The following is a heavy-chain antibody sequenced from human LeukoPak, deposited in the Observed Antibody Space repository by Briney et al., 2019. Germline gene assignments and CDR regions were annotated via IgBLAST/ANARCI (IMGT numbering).Heavy chain of an antibody. CDR1: GVTFSSYW. D-gene: IGHD5-12*01. V-gene: IGHV3-74*01. J-gene: IGHJ4*02. CDR2: IKDGGSTT. CDR3: TTIRPGY. Sequence: GGSLRLSCAASGVTFSSYWIHWVRQVPGKGLVWVARIKDGGSTTDYADSVKGRFTISTDDANNTLYLQMNSLRAEDTAVYYCTTIRPGYWGQGTLVTVSP.